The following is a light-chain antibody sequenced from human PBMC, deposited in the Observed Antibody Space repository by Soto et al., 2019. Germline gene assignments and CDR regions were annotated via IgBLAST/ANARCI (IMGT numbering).Light chain of an antibody. CDR1: QSVSSN. CDR2: DAS. Sequence: EIVMTQSPATLSVSPGERATLSCRASQSVSSNLAWYQQKPGQAPRLLIYDASNRATGIPARFSGSGSGTHFTLTISRLEPGDFAMYYCQQYGYLVTFGGGTKV. V-gene: IGKV3D-15*01. J-gene: IGKJ4*01. CDR3: QQYGYLVT.